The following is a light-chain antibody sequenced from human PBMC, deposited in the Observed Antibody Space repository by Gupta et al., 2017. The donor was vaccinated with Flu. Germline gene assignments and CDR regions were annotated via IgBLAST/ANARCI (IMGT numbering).Light chain of an antibody. Sequence: QSALTQPASVSGSPGQSITIPCTGTSSDIGIYNLVSWYQQHPGKAPRLIIYEGTKRPSGISDRFSGSKSGNTASLTISGLQAEDEADYYCCSYAGNSKVVFGGGPKLTVL. V-gene: IGLV2-23*01. CDR3: CSYAGNSKVV. CDR2: EGT. J-gene: IGLJ2*01. CDR1: SSDIGIYNL.